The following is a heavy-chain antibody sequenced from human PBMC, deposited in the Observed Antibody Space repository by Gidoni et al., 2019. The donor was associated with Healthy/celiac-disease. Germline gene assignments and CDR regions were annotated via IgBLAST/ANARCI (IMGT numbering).Heavy chain of an antibody. CDR3: TRDRFGIAAREVRSPEHNWFDP. D-gene: IGHD6-6*01. J-gene: IGHJ5*02. V-gene: IGHV3-49*04. CDR1: GFTFGDYA. Sequence: EVQLVESGGGLVQPGRSLRLSCTASGFTFGDYAMSWVRQAPGKGLEWVGFIRSKAYGGTTEYAASVKGRFTISRDDSKSIAYLQMNSLKTEDTAVYYCTRDRFGIAAREVRSPEHNWFDPWGQGTLVTVSS. CDR2: IRSKAYGGTT.